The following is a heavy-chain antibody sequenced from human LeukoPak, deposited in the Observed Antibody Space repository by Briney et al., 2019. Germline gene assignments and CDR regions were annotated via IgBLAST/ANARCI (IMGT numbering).Heavy chain of an antibody. CDR2: VSHDGSNK. CDR1: GFTFTSYG. CDR3: AKARPKYCGGDCSIFDY. Sequence: GGSLRLSCAASGFTFTSYGMHWVRQAPGKGLEWVAVVSHDGSNKYYADSVKGRFSISRDNSKNTLYLQMNTLSAGDTAIYYCAKARPKYCGGDCSIFDYWGQGTLVTVSS. V-gene: IGHV3-30*18. D-gene: IGHD2-21*02. J-gene: IGHJ4*02.